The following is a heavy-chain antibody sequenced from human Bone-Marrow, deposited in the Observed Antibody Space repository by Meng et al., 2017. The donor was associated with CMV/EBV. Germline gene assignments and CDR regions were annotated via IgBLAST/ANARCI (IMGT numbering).Heavy chain of an antibody. CDR3: ARHWGDIVVVPAAELGFDP. D-gene: IGHD2-2*01. CDR2: IYPGDSDT. J-gene: IGHJ5*02. V-gene: IGHV5-51*01. Sequence: GGSLRLSCKGSGYSFTSYWIGWVRQMPGKGLEWMGIIYPGDSDTRYSPSFQGQVTISADKSIRTAYLQWSSMKASDTDMYYCARHWGDIVVVPAAELGFDPWGQGTLVTVSS. CDR1: GYSFTSYW.